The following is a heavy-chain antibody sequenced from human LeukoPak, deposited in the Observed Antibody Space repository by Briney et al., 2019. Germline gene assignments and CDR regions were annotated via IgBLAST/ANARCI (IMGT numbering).Heavy chain of an antibody. CDR3: ARDSTYYYDSGSSGPHYFDF. D-gene: IGHD3-10*01. J-gene: IGHJ4*02. V-gene: IGHV3-30*01. CDR1: GFTFSSYA. CDR2: ISYHGDIT. Sequence: GRSLRLSCAASGFTFSSYAMHWVRQAPGKGLEWVALISYHGDITYYADSVKGRFTLSRDNSKTTLFLQLNSLRAEDTAVYYCARDSTYYYDSGSSGPHYFDFWGQGTLVTVSS.